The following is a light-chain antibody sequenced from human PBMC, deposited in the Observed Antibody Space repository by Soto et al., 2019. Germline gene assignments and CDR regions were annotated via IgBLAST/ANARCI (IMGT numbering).Light chain of an antibody. Sequence: EIVMTQSPATLSVSPGERATLSCRASQSVSSNLAWYQQKPGQALRLLIYGAFTRATGIPARFSGSGSGTEFTLTISSLQSEDFAVYYCQQYNNWPRITFGQGTKVDI. V-gene: IGKV3-15*01. CDR1: QSVSSN. CDR3: QQYNNWPRIT. CDR2: GAF. J-gene: IGKJ1*01.